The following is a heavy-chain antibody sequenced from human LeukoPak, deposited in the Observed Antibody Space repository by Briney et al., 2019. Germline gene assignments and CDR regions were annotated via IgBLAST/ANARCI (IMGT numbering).Heavy chain of an antibody. CDR3: ARGATTRIDY. Sequence: GGSLRLSCAASGFTFSSHSMNWVRQAPGKGLEWVSSISSSSSYIYYAGSVKGRFTISRDNAKNSLYLQMNSLRAEDTAVYYCARGATTRIDYWGQGTLVTVSS. CDR2: ISSSSSYI. J-gene: IGHJ4*02. V-gene: IGHV3-21*01. CDR1: GFTFSSHS. D-gene: IGHD1-26*01.